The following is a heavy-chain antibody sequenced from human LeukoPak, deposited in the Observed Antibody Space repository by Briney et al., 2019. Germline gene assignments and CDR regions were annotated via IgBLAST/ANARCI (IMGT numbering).Heavy chain of an antibody. CDR3: ARFKPGLYYFDY. Sequence: GGSLRLSCAASGFTFSSYAMSWVRQAPGKGLEWVSVIYSGGSTYYADSVKGRFTISRDNSKNTLYLQMNSLRAEDTAVYYCARFKPGLYYFDYWGQGTLVTVSS. J-gene: IGHJ4*02. CDR1: GFTFSSYA. V-gene: IGHV3-53*01. CDR2: IYSGGST.